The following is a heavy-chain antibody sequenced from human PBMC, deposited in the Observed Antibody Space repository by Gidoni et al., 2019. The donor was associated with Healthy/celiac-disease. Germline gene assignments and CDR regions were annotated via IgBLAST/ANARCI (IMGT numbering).Heavy chain of an antibody. V-gene: IGHV4-34*01. Sequence: QVQLQQWGAGLLKPSETLSLTCAVYGGSFSGYYWSWIRQPPGKGLEWIGEINHSGSTNYNPSLKSRVTISVDTSKNQFSLKLSSVTAADTAVYYCARVKHRRSSGYYHWGQGTLVTVSS. CDR2: INHSGST. J-gene: IGHJ5*02. CDR1: GGSFSGYY. D-gene: IGHD3-22*01. CDR3: ARVKHRRSSGYYH.